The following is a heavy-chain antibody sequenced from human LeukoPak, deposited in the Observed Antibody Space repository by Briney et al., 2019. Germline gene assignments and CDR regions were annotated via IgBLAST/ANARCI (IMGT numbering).Heavy chain of an antibody. J-gene: IGHJ3*02. CDR3: ARERPPYYYGSGSYRAFDI. D-gene: IGHD3-10*01. CDR1: GGSISSSNW. CDR2: IYHSGST. V-gene: IGHV4-4*02. Sequence: SGTLSLTCAVSGGSISSSNWWSWVRQPPGKGLEWIGEIYHSGSTNYNPSLKSRVTISVDTSKNQFSLKLSSVTAADTAVYYCARERPPYYYGSGSYRAFDIWGQGTMVTVSS.